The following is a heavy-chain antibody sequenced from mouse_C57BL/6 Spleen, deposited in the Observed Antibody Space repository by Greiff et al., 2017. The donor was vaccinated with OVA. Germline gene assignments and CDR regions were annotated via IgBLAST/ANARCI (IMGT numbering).Heavy chain of an antibody. D-gene: IGHD2-13*01. V-gene: IGHV1-59*01. CDR3: ASPVRDYAMDY. Sequence: QVQLQQPGAELVRPGTSVKLSCKASGYTFTSYWMHWVKQRPGQGLEWIGVIDPSDSYTNYNQKLKGKATMTVDTSSSTAYMQLSSLTSEDSAVYYCASPVRDYAMDYWGQGTSVTVSS. CDR2: IDPSDSYT. CDR1: GYTFTSYW. J-gene: IGHJ4*01.